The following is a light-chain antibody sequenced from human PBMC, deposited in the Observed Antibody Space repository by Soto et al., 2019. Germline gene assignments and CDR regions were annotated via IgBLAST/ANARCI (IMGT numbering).Light chain of an antibody. CDR3: QQYGSS. V-gene: IGKV3-20*01. J-gene: IGKJ2*01. CDR1: QSVSSSY. Sequence: EIVLTQSPGTLSLSPGERATLSCRASQSVSSSYLAWYQQKPGQAPRLLIYGASSRATGIPDRFSGSGFGTDFTLNISRLGPEDFAVYYCQQYGSSFGQGTKLEIQ. CDR2: GAS.